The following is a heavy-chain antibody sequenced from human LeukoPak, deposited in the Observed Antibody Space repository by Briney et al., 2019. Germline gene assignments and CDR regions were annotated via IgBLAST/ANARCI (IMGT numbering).Heavy chain of an antibody. CDR1: GFTFSSYA. D-gene: IGHD1-1*01. J-gene: IGHJ3*02. CDR3: ARGGTNSYDTFDI. CDR2: ISGAGGGST. V-gene: IGHV3-23*01. Sequence: PGGSLRLSCAASGFTFSSYAMSWVRQAPGKGLEWVSIISGAGGGSTYYADSMKGRFTISRDNSKNTVYLQMNSLRADDTSVYSCARGGTNSYDTFDIWGQGTMVTVSS.